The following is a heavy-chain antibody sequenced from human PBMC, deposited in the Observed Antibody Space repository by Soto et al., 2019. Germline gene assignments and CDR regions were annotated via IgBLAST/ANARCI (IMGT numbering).Heavy chain of an antibody. Sequence: PGGSLRLSCAASGFTFSSYWMTWVRQLPGKGLEWVANIRQDGSSKHYVDSVKGRFTISRDNGRNSVYLEMTSLRVEDTAVYYCARVRFGQWGYAMDVWGQGTTVTVSS. D-gene: IGHD3-10*01. CDR1: GFTFSSYW. CDR3: ARVRFGQWGYAMDV. V-gene: IGHV3-7*01. J-gene: IGHJ6*02. CDR2: IRQDGSSK.